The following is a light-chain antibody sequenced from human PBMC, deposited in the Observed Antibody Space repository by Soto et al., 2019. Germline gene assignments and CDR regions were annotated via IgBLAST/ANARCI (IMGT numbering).Light chain of an antibody. V-gene: IGKV3-20*01. CDR2: GAS. CDR3: QQYDSSPWT. J-gene: IGKJ1*01. CDR1: QTVSSGH. Sequence: EIVLTQSPGTLSLSPGERASLSCRASQTVSSGHLAWYQHKPGQAPRLLIYGASRRATGVPDRFSGSGSGTDFTLTISRLEPEDFAVYYCQQYDSSPWTFGQGTKVEVK.